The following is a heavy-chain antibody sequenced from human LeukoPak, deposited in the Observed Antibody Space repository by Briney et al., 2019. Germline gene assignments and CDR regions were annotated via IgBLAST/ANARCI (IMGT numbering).Heavy chain of an antibody. J-gene: IGHJ2*01. CDR1: DDSISSYY. Sequence: PSETLSLTCSISDDSISSYYWSWIRQPPGKGLEWIGYIYYSGSTNYNPSLKSRVTISVDTSKNQFSLKLSSVTAADTAVYYCARVGGSPFPHWYFDLWGRGTLVTVSS. CDR2: IYYSGST. D-gene: IGHD1-26*01. V-gene: IGHV4-59*01. CDR3: ARVGGSPFPHWYFDL.